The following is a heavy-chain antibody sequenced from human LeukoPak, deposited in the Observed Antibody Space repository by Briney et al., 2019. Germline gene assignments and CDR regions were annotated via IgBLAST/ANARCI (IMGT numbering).Heavy chain of an antibody. CDR3: AKDPASYYYDSSGYYYGG. V-gene: IGHV3-30*18. CDR1: GFTFSSYG. Sequence: GESLRLSCVASGFTFSSYGMHWVRQAPGKGLEWVAVIYYGGSNKDYADSVKGRFTISRDNSKNTLYLQMNSLRAEDTAVYYCAKDPASYYYDSSGYYYGGWGQGTLVTVSS. D-gene: IGHD3-22*01. J-gene: IGHJ4*02. CDR2: IYYGGSNK.